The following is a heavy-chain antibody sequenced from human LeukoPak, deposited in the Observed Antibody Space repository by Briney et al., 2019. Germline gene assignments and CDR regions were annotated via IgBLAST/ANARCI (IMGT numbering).Heavy chain of an antibody. D-gene: IGHD4-17*01. V-gene: IGHV5-51*01. J-gene: IGHJ6*02. Sequence: KYGESLKISCEGSGYSFTSYWIGWVRQMPGKGLEWMGIIYPGDSDTRYSPSFQGQVTISADKSISTAYLQWSSLKASDTAMYYCASQNDYGDGIYYYYGLDVWGQGTTVTVSS. CDR3: ASQNDYGDGIYYYYGLDV. CDR2: IYPGDSDT. CDR1: GYSFTSYW.